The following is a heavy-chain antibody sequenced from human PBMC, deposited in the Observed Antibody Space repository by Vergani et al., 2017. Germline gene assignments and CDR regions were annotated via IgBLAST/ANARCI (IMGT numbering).Heavy chain of an antibody. D-gene: IGHD6-19*01. J-gene: IGHJ4*02. V-gene: IGHV3-23*01. CDR2: ISGSGGST. Sequence: EVQLLESGGGLVQPGGSLRLSCAASGFTFSSYAMSWVRQAPGKGLEWVSAISGSGGSTYYADSVKGRFTISRDNSKNTLYRQMNSLRAEDTAVYYCAKDLSQWLVRSAVDYWGQGTLVTVSS. CDR3: AKDLSQWLVRSAVDY. CDR1: GFTFSSYA.